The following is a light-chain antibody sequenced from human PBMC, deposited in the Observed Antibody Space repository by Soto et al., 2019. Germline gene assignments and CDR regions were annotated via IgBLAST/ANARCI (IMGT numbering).Light chain of an antibody. CDR2: DVT. V-gene: IGLV2-18*02. J-gene: IGLJ2*01. CDR1: SSDVGDYEH. CDR3: CSYGRSVV. Sequence: QSALTQPPSVSGSPGQSVTISCTVTSSDVGDYEHVSWYQQAPGTAPKLIIFDVTNRPSGVPDRFSGSKSGNTPSLTIFGLQAEDEADYYCCSYGRSVVFGGGTKLTVL.